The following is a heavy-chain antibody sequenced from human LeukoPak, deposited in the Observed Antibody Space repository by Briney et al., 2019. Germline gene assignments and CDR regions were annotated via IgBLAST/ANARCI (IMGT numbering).Heavy chain of an antibody. CDR3: ARAVYVNYDSSGYYPGY. V-gene: IGHV3-66*01. Sequence: TGGSLRLSCAASGLTVSTNYMTWVRQAPGKGLEWVSVIYSGGSTYYADSVKGRFTISRDNSKNTLYLQMNSLRAEDTAVYYCARAVYVNYDSSGYYPGYWGQGTLVTVSS. CDR1: GLTVSTNY. J-gene: IGHJ4*02. D-gene: IGHD3-22*01. CDR2: IYSGGST.